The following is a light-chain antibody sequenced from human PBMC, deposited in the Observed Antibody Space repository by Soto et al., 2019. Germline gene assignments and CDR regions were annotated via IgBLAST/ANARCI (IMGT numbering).Light chain of an antibody. J-gene: IGKJ1*01. CDR2: GAS. V-gene: IGKV3-15*01. CDR3: QQYNNWPPWT. Sequence: EIVMTQSPATLSLSPLVRSTLSFISSQSVSSNLAWYQQKPGQAPRLLIYGASTRATGIPARFSGSGSGTEFTLTISSLQSEDFAVYYCQQYNNWPPWTFGQGTKVDIK. CDR1: QSVSSN.